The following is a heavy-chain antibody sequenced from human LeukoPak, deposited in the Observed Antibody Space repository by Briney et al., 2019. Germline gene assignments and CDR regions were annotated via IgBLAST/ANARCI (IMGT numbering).Heavy chain of an antibody. CDR1: GFTFSSYW. V-gene: IGHV3-74*01. CDR3: TRAITYFYGSVTYDWFDS. J-gene: IGHJ5*01. Sequence: PGGSLRLSCAASGFTFSSYWMHWVRQTPGKGLMWVARIKSDGSTIYADSVQGRFTISRDNAKNTVYLQMNSLRVDDTAIYYCTRAITYFYGSVTYDWFDSWGQGTRVTVSS. D-gene: IGHD3-10*01. CDR2: IKSDGST.